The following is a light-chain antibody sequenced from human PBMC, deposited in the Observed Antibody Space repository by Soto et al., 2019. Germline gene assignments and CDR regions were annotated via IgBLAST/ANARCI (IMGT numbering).Light chain of an antibody. CDR3: QQSYSTPST. V-gene: IGKV1-39*01. CDR1: QSISSY. J-gene: IGKJ2*01. CDR2: AAY. Sequence: DIQMSQSPSSLSASVGDRVTITCRASQSISSYLNWYQQKPGKAPKLLIYAAYSLQSGVPSRFSGSGSGTDFPLTISSLQPEDFATYYCQQSYSTPSTFGQGTKLEIK.